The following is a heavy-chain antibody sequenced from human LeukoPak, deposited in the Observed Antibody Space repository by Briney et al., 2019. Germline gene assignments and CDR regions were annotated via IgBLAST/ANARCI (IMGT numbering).Heavy chain of an antibody. V-gene: IGHV3-48*03. CDR1: GFTFSSYE. D-gene: IGHD1-26*01. Sequence: GGSLRLSCAASGFTFSSYEMNWVRQAPGQGLEWVSYISSSGSTIYYADSVKGRFTISRDNAKNSLYLQKNSLRAEDTAVYYCAREHATGKIDYWGQGTLVTVSS. CDR3: AREHATGKIDY. CDR2: ISSSGSTI. J-gene: IGHJ4*02.